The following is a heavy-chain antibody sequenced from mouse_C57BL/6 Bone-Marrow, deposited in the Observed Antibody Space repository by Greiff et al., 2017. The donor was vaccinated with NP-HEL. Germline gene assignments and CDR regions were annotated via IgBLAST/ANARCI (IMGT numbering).Heavy chain of an antibody. J-gene: IGHJ3*01. CDR2: ISDGGSYT. Sequence: EVKVVESGGGLVKPGGSLKLSCAASGFTFSSYAMSWVRQTPEKRLAWVATISDGGSYTYYPANVKGRFTLSRDNAKTNLYLQMSHLKSEETAMYYCARGDYGSSWFAYWGQGTLVTVSA. CDR3: ARGDYGSSWFAY. V-gene: IGHV5-4*03. CDR1: GFTFSSYA. D-gene: IGHD1-1*01.